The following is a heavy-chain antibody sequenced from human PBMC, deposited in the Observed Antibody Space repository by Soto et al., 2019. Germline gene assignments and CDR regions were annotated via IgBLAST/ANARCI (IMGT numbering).Heavy chain of an antibody. J-gene: IGHJ4*02. CDR2: IYYDGST. CDR1: GGSINSNNYY. CDR3: AKVVVAATRHTDFDS. Sequence: LSLTCTVSGGSINSNNYYWAWIRQPPGKGLAWIASIYYDGSTYYNPSLKSRVSISVDTSKNHFSLKLTSATAADTAVYYCAKVVVAATRHTDFDSWGEGTLVTVSS. D-gene: IGHD2-15*01. V-gene: IGHV4-39*02.